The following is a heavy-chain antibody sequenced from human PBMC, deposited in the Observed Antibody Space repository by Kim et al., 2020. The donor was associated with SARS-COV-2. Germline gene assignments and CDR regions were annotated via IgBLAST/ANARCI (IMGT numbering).Heavy chain of an antibody. D-gene: IGHD1-20*01. CDR2: IDNDGRIT. Sequence: GGSLRLSCVASGFSFNVHYMHWVRHSPGKGLVWVSRIDNDGRITDYADSVRGRFTISRDNAKNTLYLQMYSLRAEDTALYYCARGRINGRYQGIDYWGQGTLVTVSS. J-gene: IGHJ4*02. CDR1: GFSFNVHY. CDR3: ARGRINGRYQGIDY. V-gene: IGHV3-74*01.